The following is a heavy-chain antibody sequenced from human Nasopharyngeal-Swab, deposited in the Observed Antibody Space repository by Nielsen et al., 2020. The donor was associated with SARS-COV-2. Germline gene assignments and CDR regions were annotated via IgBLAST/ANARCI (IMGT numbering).Heavy chain of an antibody. CDR1: GYTFTGYY. CDR2: INPNSGGT. V-gene: IGHV1-2*06. Sequence: ASVQVSCKASGYTFTGYYMHWVRQAPGQGLEWMGRINPNSGGTNYAQKFQGRVTMTRDTSISTAYMELSRLRSDDTAVYYCARDPTSVAGTGDHYYGMDVWGQGTTVTVSS. CDR3: ARDPTSVAGTGDHYYGMDV. J-gene: IGHJ6*02. D-gene: IGHD6-19*01.